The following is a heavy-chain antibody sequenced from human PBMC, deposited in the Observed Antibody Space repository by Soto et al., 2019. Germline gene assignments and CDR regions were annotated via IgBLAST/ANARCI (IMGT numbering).Heavy chain of an antibody. CDR1: GASLNNYY. D-gene: IGHD1-26*01. CDR2: IYTSGST. J-gene: IGHJ4*02. Sequence: SETLSLTCTVSGASLNNYYWSWARQPAGKGLEWVGRIYTSGSTDYNPSLESRVTMSIDTSKNQFSLKLTSVTAADTAVYYCARGSLAPDYWGQGTLVTVSS. CDR3: ARGSLAPDY. V-gene: IGHV4-4*07.